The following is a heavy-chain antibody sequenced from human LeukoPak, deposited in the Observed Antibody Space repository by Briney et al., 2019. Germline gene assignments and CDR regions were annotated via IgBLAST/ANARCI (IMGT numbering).Heavy chain of an antibody. V-gene: IGHV3-30*02. J-gene: IGHJ4*02. CDR2: IRYDGSNK. CDR3: ARDDYYDSSGRGGCPDY. D-gene: IGHD3-22*01. CDR1: GFTFSSYG. Sequence: GGSLRLSCAASGFTFSSYGMHWVRQAPGKGLEWVAFIRYDGSNKYYADSVKGRFTISRDNAKNSLYLQMNSLRAEDTAVYYCARDDYYDSSGRGGCPDYWGQGTLVTVSS.